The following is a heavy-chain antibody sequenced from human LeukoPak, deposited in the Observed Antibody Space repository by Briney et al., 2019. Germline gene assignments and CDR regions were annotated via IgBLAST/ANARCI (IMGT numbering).Heavy chain of an antibody. V-gene: IGHV3-23*01. Sequence: GGSLRLSCAASGFSFSSYAMSWVRQAPGKGLEWVSSISGSGDNTYYAESVKGRFTISRDNTKNTLFLQMNSLRAEDTAVFYCAKRSGYTTGWFFDFWGQGTLVTVSS. J-gene: IGHJ4*02. CDR3: AKRSGYTTGWFFDF. D-gene: IGHD6-19*01. CDR1: GFSFSSYA. CDR2: ISGSGDNT.